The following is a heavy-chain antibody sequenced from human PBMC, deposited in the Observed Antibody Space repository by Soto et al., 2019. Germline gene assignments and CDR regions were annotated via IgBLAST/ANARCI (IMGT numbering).Heavy chain of an antibody. V-gene: IGHV3-7*01. CDR2: IKQDGSEE. J-gene: IGHJ6*02. CDR1: GFTFSSYW. D-gene: IGHD6-13*01. CDR3: ARIAASGRGWDV. Sequence: EVQLVESGGGLVQPGGSLRLSCVDSGFTFSSYWMSWVRQAPVKGLEWVGNIKQDGSEENYVDSVKGRFTISRDSGKNSMYLQMNSRRAEDTAVYYCARIAASGRGWDVWGQGTTVVVSS.